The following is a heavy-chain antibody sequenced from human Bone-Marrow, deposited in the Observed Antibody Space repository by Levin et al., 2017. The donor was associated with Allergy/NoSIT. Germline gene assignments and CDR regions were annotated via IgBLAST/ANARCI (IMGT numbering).Heavy chain of an antibody. J-gene: IGHJ4*02. V-gene: IGHV3-30*18. CDR1: GFNFSSYY. D-gene: IGHD4-17*01. CDR2: ISFDGSNK. Sequence: PGGSLRLSCEASGFNFSSYYMHWVRQAPGKGLEWLAVISFDGSNKYYGDSVKGRFPISRDNSKNTLYLQMNSLRADDTAVYFCAKGHFGDFDPIAFDYWGQGTRVTVSS. CDR3: AKGHFGDFDPIAFDY.